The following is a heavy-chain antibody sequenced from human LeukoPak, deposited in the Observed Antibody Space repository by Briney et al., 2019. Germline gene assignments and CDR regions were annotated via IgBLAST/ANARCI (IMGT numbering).Heavy chain of an antibody. J-gene: IGHJ4*02. CDR2: INHSGST. Sequence: PSETLSLTCAVYGGSFSDYYWSWIRQPPGKGLEWIGEINHSGSTNYNPSLKSRVTISMDTSKNQFSLKLNSVTAADTAVYYCARDFPFYYGSGSPSFDYWGQGTLVTVSS. V-gene: IGHV4-34*01. CDR3: ARDFPFYYGSGSPSFDY. CDR1: GGSFSDYY. D-gene: IGHD3-10*01.